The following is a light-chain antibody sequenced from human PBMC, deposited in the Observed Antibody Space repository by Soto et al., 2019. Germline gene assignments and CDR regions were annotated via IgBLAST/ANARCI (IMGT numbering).Light chain of an antibody. CDR1: QGIRNA. J-gene: IGKJ4*01. CDR2: GAS. V-gene: IGKV1-17*01. CDR3: VQHDTDPLT. Sequence: DTKMTQSPSSLSASVGDKVTITCRASQGIRNALAWYQQKPGKAPKRLIYGASTLQSGVPSRFSGSGSATEFTLTITSLQPEDFATYYCVQHDTDPLTFGGGTKVEIK.